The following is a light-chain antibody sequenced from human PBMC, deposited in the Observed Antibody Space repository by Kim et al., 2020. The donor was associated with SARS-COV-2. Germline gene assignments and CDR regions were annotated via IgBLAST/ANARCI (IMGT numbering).Light chain of an antibody. J-gene: IGKJ5*01. CDR3: QQYGDSPIT. Sequence: SPGEPATLSCRAGQSVSANYLAWYQQKPGQAPSLLIYGASIRATGIPDRFSGSGSGSDFTLTINSLEPEDFAVYYCQQYGDSPITFGQGTRLEIK. CDR1: QSVSANY. CDR2: GAS. V-gene: IGKV3-20*01.